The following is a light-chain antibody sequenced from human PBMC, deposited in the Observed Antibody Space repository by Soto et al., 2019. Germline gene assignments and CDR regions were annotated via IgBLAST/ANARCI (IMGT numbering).Light chain of an antibody. CDR2: DVI. J-gene: IGLJ1*01. CDR1: SSDVGGYNY. CDR3: SSYTSSSTYV. V-gene: IGLV2-14*03. Sequence: QSALTQPASVSGSPGQSITISCTGTSSDVGGYNYVSWYQLHPGKAPKLMIYDVINRPSGVSNRFSGSKSGNTASLTISGLQAEDEGDYYCSSYTSSSTYVFGAGTKLTVL.